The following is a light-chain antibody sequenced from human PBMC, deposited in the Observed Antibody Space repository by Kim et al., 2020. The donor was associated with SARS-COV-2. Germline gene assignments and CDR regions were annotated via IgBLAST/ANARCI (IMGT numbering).Light chain of an antibody. J-gene: IGLJ3*02. CDR1: SSDVGAYNF. CDR2: EVS. Sequence: QSALTQPPSASGSPGQSVTISCTGTSSDVGAYNFVSWYQQHPGKAPKLMIYEVSKRPSGVPDRFSGSKSGNTASLTVSGLQAEDEADYYCMSYAGSNIRVFVGGTQLTVL. V-gene: IGLV2-8*01. CDR3: MSYAGSNIRV.